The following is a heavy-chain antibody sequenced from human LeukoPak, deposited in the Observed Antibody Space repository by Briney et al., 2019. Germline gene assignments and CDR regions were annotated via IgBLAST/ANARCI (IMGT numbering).Heavy chain of an antibody. Sequence: AGGSLRLSCAASGFTFSSYGMHWVRQAPGKGLEWVAVIWYDGSNKYYADSVKGRFTISRDNSKNTLYLQMNGLRAEDMAVYYCARDGDIVATVQIGDYFDYWGQGTLVTVSS. V-gene: IGHV3-33*01. CDR2: IWYDGSNK. J-gene: IGHJ4*02. D-gene: IGHD5-12*01. CDR1: GFTFSSYG. CDR3: ARDGDIVATVQIGDYFDY.